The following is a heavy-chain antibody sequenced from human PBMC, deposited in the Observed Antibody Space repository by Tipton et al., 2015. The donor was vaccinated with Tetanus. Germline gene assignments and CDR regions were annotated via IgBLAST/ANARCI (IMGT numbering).Heavy chain of an antibody. J-gene: IGHJ6*02. V-gene: IGHV4-4*01. CDR1: GGPVSSSNW. CDR3: ARTPDYYNGMDV. CDR2: IYYSGTT. Sequence: TLSLTCDVSGGPVSSSNWWSWVRQAPGKGLEWIGEIYYSGTTNYNPSLKSRVTISTDKSKNQVSLRLNSVTAADPAVYFCARTPDYYNGMDVWGQGTTVTVSS.